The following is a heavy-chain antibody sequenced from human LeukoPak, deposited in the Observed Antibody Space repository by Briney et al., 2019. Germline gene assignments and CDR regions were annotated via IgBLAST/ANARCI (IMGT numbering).Heavy chain of an antibody. CDR3: ASSIAVAGLSWFDP. J-gene: IGHJ5*02. CDR1: GGSISSGDYY. CDR2: IYYGGST. Sequence: KASETLSLTCTVSGGSISSGDYYWSWIRQPPGKGLEWIGYIYYGGSTYYNPSLKSRVTISVDTSKNQFSLKLSSVTAADTAVYYCASSIAVAGLSWFDPWGQGTLVTVSS. D-gene: IGHD6-19*01. V-gene: IGHV4-30-4*08.